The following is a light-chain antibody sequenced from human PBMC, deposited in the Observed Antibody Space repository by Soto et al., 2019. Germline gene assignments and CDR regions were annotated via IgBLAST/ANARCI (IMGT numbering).Light chain of an antibody. V-gene: IGKV3-11*01. Sequence: EIVLTQSPATLSLSPGERATLSCRASQSVSSYLAWYQHKPGQAPRLLIYGTSNRATGIPARFSGSGSGTDFTLTISSLELEDFAVYYCQHRSNWPVFTFGPGTKVEIK. CDR1: QSVSSY. CDR2: GTS. J-gene: IGKJ3*01. CDR3: QHRSNWPVFT.